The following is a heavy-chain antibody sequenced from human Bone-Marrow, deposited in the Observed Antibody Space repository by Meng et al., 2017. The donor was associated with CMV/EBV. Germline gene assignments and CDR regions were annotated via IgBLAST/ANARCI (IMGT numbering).Heavy chain of an antibody. CDR1: GFTFSSYD. CDR3: ARWWWSLDR. Sequence: GESLKISCAASGFTFSSYDMHWVRQATGKGLEWVSAIGTAGDTYYPGSVKGRFTISRENAKNSLYLQMSSLRAEDTAVYYCARWWWSLDRWGQGTLVTVSS. CDR2: IGTAGDT. V-gene: IGHV3-13*01. J-gene: IGHJ5*02. D-gene: IGHD2-15*01.